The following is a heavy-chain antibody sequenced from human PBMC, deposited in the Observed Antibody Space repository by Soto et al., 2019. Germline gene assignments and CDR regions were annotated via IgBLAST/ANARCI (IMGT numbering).Heavy chain of an antibody. CDR1: GFTFSSYA. J-gene: IGHJ4*02. CDR3: AKDLWGDHPRLFDY. D-gene: IGHD2-21*02. V-gene: IGHV3-23*01. CDR2: ISGSGGST. Sequence: GGSLRLSCAASGFTFSSYAMSWVRQAPGKGLEWVSAISGSGGSTYYVDSVKGRFTISRGNSKNTLYLQMNSLRAEDTAVYYCAKDLWGDHPRLFDYSGQGTLVTVSS.